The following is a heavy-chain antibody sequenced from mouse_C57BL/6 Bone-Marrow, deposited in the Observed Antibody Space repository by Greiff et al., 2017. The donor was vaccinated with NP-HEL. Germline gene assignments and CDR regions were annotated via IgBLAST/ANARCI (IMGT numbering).Heavy chain of an antibody. Sequence: VKLQESGPELVKPGASVKLSCKASGYTFTSYDINWVKQRPGQGLEWIGWIYPRDGSTKYNEKFKGKATLTVDTSSSTAYMELHSLTSEDSAVYFCARGYYYGSSYHWYFDVWGTGTTVTVSS. J-gene: IGHJ1*03. CDR3: ARGYYYGSSYHWYFDV. V-gene: IGHV1-85*01. D-gene: IGHD1-1*01. CDR1: GYTFTSYD. CDR2: IYPRDGST.